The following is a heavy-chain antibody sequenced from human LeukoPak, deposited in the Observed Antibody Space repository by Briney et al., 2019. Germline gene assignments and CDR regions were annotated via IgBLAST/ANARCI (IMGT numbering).Heavy chain of an antibody. V-gene: IGHV3-30-3*01. CDR2: ISYDGSNK. CDR1: GFTFSSYA. D-gene: IGHD3-22*01. CDR3: ARAYYYDRSGYYRGYYFDY. J-gene: IGHJ4*02. Sequence: PGGSLRLSCAASGFTFSSYAMHWVRQAPGKGLEWVAVISYDGSNKYYADSVKGRFTISRDNSKNTLYLQMNSLRAEDTAVYYCARAYYYDRSGYYRGYYFDYWGQGTLVTVSS.